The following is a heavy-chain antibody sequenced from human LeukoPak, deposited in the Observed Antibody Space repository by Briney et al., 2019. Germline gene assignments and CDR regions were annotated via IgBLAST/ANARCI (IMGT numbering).Heavy chain of an antibody. D-gene: IGHD6-6*01. CDR1: GGTFSSYA. Sequence: SVKVSCKASGGTFSSYAISWVRQAPGQGLEWMGRIIPIFGTANYAQKFQGRVTITADKSTSTAYMELSSLRSEVTAVYYCARGDGSARFDYWGQGTLVTVSS. J-gene: IGHJ4*02. CDR3: ARGDGSARFDY. V-gene: IGHV1-69*06. CDR2: IIPIFGTA.